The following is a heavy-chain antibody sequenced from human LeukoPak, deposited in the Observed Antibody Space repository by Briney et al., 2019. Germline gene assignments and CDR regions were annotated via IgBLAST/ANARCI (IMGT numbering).Heavy chain of an antibody. CDR2: IYHSGST. J-gene: IGHJ4*02. CDR3: ARNYDFWSGYCGIDY. CDR1: GYSISSGYY. Sequence: SETLSLTCTVSGYSISSGYYWGGIRQPPGKGLEWMGSIYHSGSTYYNPSLKSRVTISVDTSKNQFSLKLSCVTAADTAVYYCARNYDFWSGYCGIDYWGQGTLVTVSS. V-gene: IGHV4-38-2*02. D-gene: IGHD3-3*01.